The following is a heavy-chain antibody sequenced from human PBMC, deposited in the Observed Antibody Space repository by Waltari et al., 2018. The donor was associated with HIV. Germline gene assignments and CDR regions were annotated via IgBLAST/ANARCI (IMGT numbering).Heavy chain of an antibody. Sequence: QVQLVQSGAEVKKPGASVKVSCKASGYTFTSYGISWVRQAPGQGLEWMGWSSSDNGHTNYAQKPQGRVTMTTDTSTNTAYMELRSLRSDDTAVYYCARVRSSSWSPWYIDYWGQGTPVTVSS. D-gene: IGHD6-13*01. J-gene: IGHJ4*02. CDR2: SSSDNGHT. CDR1: GYTFTSYG. V-gene: IGHV1-18*01. CDR3: ARVRSSSWSPWYIDY.